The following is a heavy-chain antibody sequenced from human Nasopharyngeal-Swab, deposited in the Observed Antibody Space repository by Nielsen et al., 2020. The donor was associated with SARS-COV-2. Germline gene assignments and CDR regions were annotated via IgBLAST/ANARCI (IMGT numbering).Heavy chain of an antibody. J-gene: IGHJ5*02. CDR3: ARRLVVVPAASAWFDP. D-gene: IGHD2-2*01. CDR1: GGSISSYY. Sequence: SETLSLTCTVSGGSISSYYWSWIRQPPGQGLEWIGYIYYSGSTNYNPSLKSRVTISVDTSKNQFSLKLSSVTAADTAVYYCARRLVVVPAASAWFDPWGQGTLVTVSS. CDR2: IYYSGST. V-gene: IGHV4-59*01.